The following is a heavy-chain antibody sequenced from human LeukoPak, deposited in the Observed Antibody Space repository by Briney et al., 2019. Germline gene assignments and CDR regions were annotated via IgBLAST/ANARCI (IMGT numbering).Heavy chain of an antibody. CDR1: GFTVSSNY. CDR3: TKGGSSWSRWDY. J-gene: IGHJ4*02. V-gene: IGHV3-53*01. Sequence: GGSLRLSCAASGFTVSSNYMSWVRQAPGKGLEWVSVIYSGGSTYYADSVKGRFTISRDNSKNTLDLHMNGLRVEDTAVYYCTKGGSSWSRWDYWGQGALVTVSS. D-gene: IGHD6-13*01. CDR2: IYSGGST.